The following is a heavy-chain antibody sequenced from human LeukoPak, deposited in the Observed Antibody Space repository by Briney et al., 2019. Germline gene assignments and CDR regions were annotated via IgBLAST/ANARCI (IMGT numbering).Heavy chain of an antibody. CDR1: GFTFDDYT. D-gene: IGHD3-9*01. Sequence: GSLRLSCAASGFTFDDYTMHWVRQAPGNGLEWVSLISWDGGSTYYADSVKGRFTISRDNSKNSLYLQMNSLRTEDTALYYCAKAAPYYDILTGYPDYWGQGTLVTVSS. V-gene: IGHV3-43*01. CDR2: ISWDGGST. CDR3: AKAAPYYDILTGYPDY. J-gene: IGHJ4*02.